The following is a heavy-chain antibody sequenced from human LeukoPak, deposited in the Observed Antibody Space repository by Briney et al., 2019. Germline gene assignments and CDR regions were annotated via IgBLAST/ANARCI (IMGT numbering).Heavy chain of an antibody. CDR1: GGSISNYY. V-gene: IGHV4-59*01. Sequence: PSESLSLTCTVSGGSISNYYWSWVRQPPGKGLEWIGYIYYSGSTNYNPCLKSRVTISVATSKNQFSLKLICVTAADTAVYYCARESRVVPYYFDYWGQGTLVTVSS. CDR3: ARESRVVPYYFDY. J-gene: IGHJ4*02. D-gene: IGHD2-2*01. CDR2: IYYSGST.